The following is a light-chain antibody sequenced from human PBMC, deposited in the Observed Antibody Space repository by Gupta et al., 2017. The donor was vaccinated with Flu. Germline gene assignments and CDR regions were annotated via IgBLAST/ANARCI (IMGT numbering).Light chain of an antibody. Sequence: LGERATINCRSSQSLLFNSNSRNYLAWYQQKPGQPPKLLIYWASTREAGVPDRFNGSGSGTDFTLTISSRQAEDVAVYYCQQYYATLALTFGGGTKVEIK. CDR1: QSLLFNSNSRNY. CDR3: QQYYATLALT. CDR2: WAS. J-gene: IGKJ4*01. V-gene: IGKV4-1*01.